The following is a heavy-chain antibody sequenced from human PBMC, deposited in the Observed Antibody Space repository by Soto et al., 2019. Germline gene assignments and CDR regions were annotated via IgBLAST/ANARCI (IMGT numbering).Heavy chain of an antibody. V-gene: IGHV1-69*13. D-gene: IGHD4-4*01. Sequence: SVKVSCKASGDTFGRFTINWVRQAPGQGLEWMGGIKPISDITNYAQRFQGRVTFTADASTSTVYLELSSLRSEDTAMYYCARDPSTINKLIGVWFGPWGQETLVTVSS. CDR2: IKPISDIT. CDR1: GDTFGRFT. J-gene: IGHJ5*02. CDR3: ARDPSTINKLIGVWFGP.